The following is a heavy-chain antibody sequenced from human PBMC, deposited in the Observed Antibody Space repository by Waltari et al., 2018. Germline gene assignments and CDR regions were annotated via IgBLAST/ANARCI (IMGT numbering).Heavy chain of an antibody. CDR2: IIPIFGTA. Sequence: QVQLVQSGAEVKKPGSSVKVSCKASGGTFSSYAISWVRQAPGQGLEWMGGIIPIFGTANYAQKFQGRVTMTEDTSTDTAYMELSSLRSEDTAVYYCATVEVGLGLFEFDPWGQGTLVTVSS. V-gene: IGHV1-69*13. CDR3: ATVEVGLGLFEFDP. J-gene: IGHJ5*02. D-gene: IGHD3-3*01. CDR1: GGTFSSYA.